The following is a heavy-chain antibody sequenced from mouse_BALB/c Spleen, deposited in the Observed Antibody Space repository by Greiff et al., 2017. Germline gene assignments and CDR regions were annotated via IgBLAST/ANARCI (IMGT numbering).Heavy chain of an antibody. V-gene: IGHV5-12-1*01. CDR1: GFAFSSYD. CDR3: ARQYGPMDY. J-gene: IGHJ4*01. CDR2: ISSGGGST. D-gene: IGHD1-1*02. Sequence: EVKLQESGGGLVKPGGSLKLSCAASGFAFSSYDMSWVRQTPEKRLEWVAYISSGGGSTYYPDTVKGRFTISRDNAKNTLYLQMSSLKSEDTAMYYCARQYGPMDYWGQGTSVTVSS.